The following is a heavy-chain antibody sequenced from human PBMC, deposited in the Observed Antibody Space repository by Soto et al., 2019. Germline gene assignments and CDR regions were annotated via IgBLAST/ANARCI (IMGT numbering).Heavy chain of an antibody. J-gene: IGHJ4*02. D-gene: IGHD2-15*01. CDR3: ARGHIVVVVAPKVFDY. Sequence: PSETLSLTCTVSGDSISSSNYYWGWIRQPPGKGLEWIGSIYYSGSTYYNPSLKSRVTISVDTSKNQFSLKLSSVTAADTAVYYCARGHIVVVVAPKVFDYWGQGTLVTVSS. CDR2: IYYSGST. CDR1: GDSISSSNYY. V-gene: IGHV4-39*01.